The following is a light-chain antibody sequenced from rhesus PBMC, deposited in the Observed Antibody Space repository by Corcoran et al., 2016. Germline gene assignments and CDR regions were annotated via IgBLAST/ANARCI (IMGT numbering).Light chain of an antibody. CDR1: STDIGGYNY. V-gene: IGLV2-32*02. CDR3: SSYADSDTYI. Sequence: QAALTQPRSVSGSPGQSVTISCTGTSTDIGGYNYVSWYQQHPGTAPKLMIYDVSKRPSGVSDRFSGSKSGNTASLTISGLQAEDEAYYYCSSYADSDTYIFLTGTRLTVL. CDR2: DVS. J-gene: IGLJ1*01.